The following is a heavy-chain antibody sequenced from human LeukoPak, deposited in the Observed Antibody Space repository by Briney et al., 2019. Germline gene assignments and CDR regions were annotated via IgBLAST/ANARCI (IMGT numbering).Heavy chain of an antibody. CDR3: VSLRAAGTIDY. Sequence: SETLSLTCTVSGGSISSYYWSWIRQPAGKGLEWIGRIYTSGSTNYNPSLKSRVTMSVDTSKNQFSLKLSSVTAADTAVYYCVSLRAAGTIDYWGQGTLVTVSS. CDR1: GGSISSYY. V-gene: IGHV4-4*07. J-gene: IGHJ4*02. D-gene: IGHD6-13*01. CDR2: IYTSGST.